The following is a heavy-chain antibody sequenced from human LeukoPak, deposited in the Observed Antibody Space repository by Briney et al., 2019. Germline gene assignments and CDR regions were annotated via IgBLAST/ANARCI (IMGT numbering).Heavy chain of an antibody. D-gene: IGHD3-22*01. CDR3: ARASKYYYDSSGYPLDY. J-gene: IGHJ4*02. CDR2: ISSSSSSI. V-gene: IGHV3-21*01. CDR1: RFTFSSYS. Sequence: GGSLRLSCAASRFTFSSYSMIWVRQAPGKGLEWVSSISSSSSSIYYADSVKGRFTISRDNAKNSLYLQMNSLRAEDTAVHYCARASKYYYDSSGYPLDYWGQGTLVTVSS.